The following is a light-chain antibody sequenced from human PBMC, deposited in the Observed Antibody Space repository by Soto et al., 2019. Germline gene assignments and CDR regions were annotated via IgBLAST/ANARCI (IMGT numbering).Light chain of an antibody. CDR3: AAWDDSLSGPV. V-gene: IGLV1-47*01. Sequence: QSVLTQPPSASGTPGQRVTISCSGRSSNIGSNYVYWYQQLLGTAPKLLIYRNNQRPSGVPDRFSGSKSGTSASLAISGLRSEDEAAYYCAAWDDSLSGPVFGGGTQLTVL. CDR1: SSNIGSNY. J-gene: IGLJ7*01. CDR2: RNN.